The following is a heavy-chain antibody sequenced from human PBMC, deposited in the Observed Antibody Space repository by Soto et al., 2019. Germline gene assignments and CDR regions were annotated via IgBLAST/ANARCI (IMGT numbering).Heavy chain of an antibody. J-gene: IGHJ6*02. Sequence: SETLSLTCAVNGGSFIGYYWNWVRQSPEKGLEWIGEINHSGNTNYNPSLKSRVTISVDTSKNQFSLKLSSVTAADTAVYYCARGVYCSSTSCYWGMDVWGQGTTVTVS. CDR2: INHSGNT. D-gene: IGHD2-2*01. V-gene: IGHV4-34*01. CDR3: ARGVYCSSTSCYWGMDV. CDR1: GGSFIGYY.